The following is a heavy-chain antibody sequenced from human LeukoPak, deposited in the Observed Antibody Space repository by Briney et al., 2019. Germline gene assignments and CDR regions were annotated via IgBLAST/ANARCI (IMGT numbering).Heavy chain of an antibody. CDR1: GGTFSGYA. CDR3: ATFYSNYPHADY. Sequence: SVKVSCKASGGTFSGYAISWVRQAPGQGLEWMGGIIPIFGTANYAQKFQGRVTITADESTSTAYMELSSLRSEDTAVYYCATFYSNYPHADYWGQGTLVTVSS. V-gene: IGHV1-69*13. J-gene: IGHJ4*02. CDR2: IIPIFGTA. D-gene: IGHD4-11*01.